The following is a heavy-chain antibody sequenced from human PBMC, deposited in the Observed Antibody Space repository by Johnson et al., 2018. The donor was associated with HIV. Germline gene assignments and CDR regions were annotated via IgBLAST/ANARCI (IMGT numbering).Heavy chain of an antibody. CDR2: IYSGGNT. Sequence: VQLMESGGGVVRPGGSLRLSCAASGFTVSRNYMNWDRQAPGKGLEWVSLIYSGGNTYYADSVKGRFTISRDNSKNTLYLQMNSLRAEDTALYYCARDHYDSSGYYFPYHAFDIWGQGTLVTVSS. J-gene: IGHJ3*02. V-gene: IGHV3-53*01. D-gene: IGHD3-22*01. CDR3: ARDHYDSSGYYFPYHAFDI. CDR1: GFTVSRNY.